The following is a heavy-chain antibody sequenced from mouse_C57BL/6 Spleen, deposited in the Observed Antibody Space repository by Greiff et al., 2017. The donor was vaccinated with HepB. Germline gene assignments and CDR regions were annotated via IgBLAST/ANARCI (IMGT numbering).Heavy chain of an antibody. CDR3: ARDYSKGGYFDY. CDR2: IYPGDGDT. D-gene: IGHD2-5*01. Sequence: QVQLQQSGAELVKPGASVKISCKASGYAFSSYWMNWVKQRPGKGLEWIGQIYPGDGDTNYNGKFKGKATLTADKSPSTAYMQLSSLTSEDSAVYFCARDYSKGGYFDYWGQGTTLTVSS. V-gene: IGHV1-80*01. CDR1: GYAFSSYW. J-gene: IGHJ2*01.